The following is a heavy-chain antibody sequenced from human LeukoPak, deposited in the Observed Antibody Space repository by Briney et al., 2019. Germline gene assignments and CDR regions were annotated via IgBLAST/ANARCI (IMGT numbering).Heavy chain of an antibody. CDR1: GFTFSSYW. J-gene: IGHJ4*02. D-gene: IGHD6-6*01. V-gene: IGHV3-7*01. CDR3: ARDGLEGLYSSSVDY. CDR2: IKQDGSEK. Sequence: PGGSLRLSCAASGFTFSSYWMSWVRQAPGKGLEWVANIKQDGSEKYYVDSVKGRFTISRDNAKNSLYLQMNSLRAEDTAVYYCARDGLEGLYSSSVDYWGQGTLVTVSS.